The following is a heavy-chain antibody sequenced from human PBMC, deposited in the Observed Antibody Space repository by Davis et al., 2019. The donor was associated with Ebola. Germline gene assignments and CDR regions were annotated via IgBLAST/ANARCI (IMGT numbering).Heavy chain of an antibody. V-gene: IGHV4-59*01. CDR3: ARDVGYCSSTSCIYYYYYGMDV. CDR1: GGSISSYY. CDR2: IYYSGST. J-gene: IGHJ6*02. D-gene: IGHD2-2*01. Sequence: SETLSLTCTVSGGSISSYYWSWIRQPPGKGLEWIGYIYYSGSTNYNPSLKSRVTISVDTSKNQFSLKLSSVTAADTDVYYCARDVGYCSSTSCIYYYYYGMDVWGQGTTVTVSS.